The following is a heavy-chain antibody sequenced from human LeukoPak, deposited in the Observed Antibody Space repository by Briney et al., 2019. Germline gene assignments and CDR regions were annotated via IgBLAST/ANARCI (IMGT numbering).Heavy chain of an antibody. CDR3: ARAAAIAAAELNY. Sequence: GGSLRLSCAASGFTFSSYSMNWVRQAPGKGLEWVSSISSSSSYIYYADSVKGRFTISRDNAKNSLYLQMNSLRAEDTAVYYCARAAAIAAAELNYWGQGTLVTVSS. J-gene: IGHJ4*02. V-gene: IGHV3-21*01. CDR1: GFTFSSYS. CDR2: ISSSSSYI. D-gene: IGHD6-13*01.